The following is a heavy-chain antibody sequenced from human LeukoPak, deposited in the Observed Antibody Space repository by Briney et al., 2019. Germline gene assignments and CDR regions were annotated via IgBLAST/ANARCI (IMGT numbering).Heavy chain of an antibody. Sequence: PSETLSLTCTVSGGSISSYYWSWIRQPAGKGLEWIGRIYASGTTNYNPSLKSRVTISEDKSKNQFSLKLTSVTAADTAVYYCARDSPYHYYYYMDVWGKGTTVTVSS. J-gene: IGHJ6*03. CDR1: GGSISSYY. V-gene: IGHV4-4*07. CDR2: IYASGTT. CDR3: ARDSPYHYYYYMDV.